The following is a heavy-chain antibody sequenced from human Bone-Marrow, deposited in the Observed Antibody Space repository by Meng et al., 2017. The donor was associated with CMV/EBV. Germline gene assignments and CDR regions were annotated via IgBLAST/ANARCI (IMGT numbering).Heavy chain of an antibody. CDR1: GDSISSGDYY. V-gene: IGHV4-31*02. J-gene: IGHJ6*02. CDR2: VYYSGST. Sequence: SCTVSGDSISSGDYYWSWIRQPPGKGLEWIGCVYYSGSTYHNPSLKSRVTISVDTSKNQFSLKLSSVTAADTAVYYCVRSEGYYYYGMDVWGQGTTVTVSS. CDR3: VRSEGYYYYGMDV.